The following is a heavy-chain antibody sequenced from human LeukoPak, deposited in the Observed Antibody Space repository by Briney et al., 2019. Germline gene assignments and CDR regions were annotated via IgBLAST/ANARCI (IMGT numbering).Heavy chain of an antibody. Sequence: LVKVSCKASGGTFSSYAISWVRQAPGQGLEWMGRIIPILGIANYAQKFQGRVTITADKSTSTAYMELSSLRSEDTAVYYCASHRGGYSYGLSAVIDYWGQGTLVTVSS. CDR1: GGTFSSYA. J-gene: IGHJ4*02. V-gene: IGHV1-69*04. CDR3: ASHRGGYSYGLSAVIDY. D-gene: IGHD5-18*01. CDR2: IIPILGIA.